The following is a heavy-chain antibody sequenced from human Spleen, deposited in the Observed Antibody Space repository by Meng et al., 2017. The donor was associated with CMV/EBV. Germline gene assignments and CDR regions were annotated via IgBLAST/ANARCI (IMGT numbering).Heavy chain of an antibody. J-gene: IGHJ6*02. CDR1: GYTFTGYF. Sequence: ASVKVSCKTSGYTFTGYFMHWVRQAPGQGLEWMGWINPNSGATNYAQKFQGRVTMTRDTSISTAYMELSRLRSDDTAVYYCARELEQQLSGMDVWGQGTTVTVSS. D-gene: IGHD1/OR15-1a*01. V-gene: IGHV1-2*02. CDR3: ARELEQQLSGMDV. CDR2: INPNSGAT.